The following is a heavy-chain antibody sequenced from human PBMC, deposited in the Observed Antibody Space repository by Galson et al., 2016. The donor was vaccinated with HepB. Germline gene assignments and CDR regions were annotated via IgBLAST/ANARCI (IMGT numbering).Heavy chain of an antibody. CDR1: GGSLSNNF. V-gene: IGHV4-34*01. J-gene: IGHJ5*02. CDR3: ARGKRPRQWLITMWFDP. D-gene: IGHD6-19*01. Sequence: ETLSLTCSVYGGSLSNNFWSWPRQPPGKGLEWIGEIHHTGDTNHNSSLKSRVTMSVDTSKNQFFLKLNSVTAADTAVYYCARGKRPRQWLITMWFDPWGQGTPVTVSA. CDR2: IHHTGDT.